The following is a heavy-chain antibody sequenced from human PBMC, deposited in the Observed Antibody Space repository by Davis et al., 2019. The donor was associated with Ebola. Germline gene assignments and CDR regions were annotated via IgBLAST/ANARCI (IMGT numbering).Heavy chain of an antibody. CDR1: GGTFGSQT. D-gene: IGHD3-16*01. J-gene: IGHJ6*02. V-gene: IGHV1-69*13. CDR3: ARAVSGLWKCEGDCYYGLDV. Sequence: SVKVSCKASGGTFGSQTITWVRQAPGQGLEWMGGIVPIYVTPSYSQKFQGRLTITADEPTSTAYMELNTLTFQDTAVYYCARAVSGLWKCEGDCYYGLDVWGQGTTVTVSS. CDR2: IVPIYVTP.